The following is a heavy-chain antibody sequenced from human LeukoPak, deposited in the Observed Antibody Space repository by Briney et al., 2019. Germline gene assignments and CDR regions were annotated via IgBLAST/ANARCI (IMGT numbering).Heavy chain of an antibody. CDR2: ISVRAGTI. J-gene: IGHJ6*02. CDR1: GFGFGQYE. D-gene: IGHD3-22*01. CDR3: AKDFPHYYEVPHGMDV. Sequence: GGSLRLSCAASGFGFGQYEMNRVRQAPGKGLEWIAYISVRAGTIYYGDSAEGRFTISRDDAKNSLYLQMNGLRVEDTAIYYCAKDFPHYYEVPHGMDVWGQGTTITV. V-gene: IGHV3-48*03.